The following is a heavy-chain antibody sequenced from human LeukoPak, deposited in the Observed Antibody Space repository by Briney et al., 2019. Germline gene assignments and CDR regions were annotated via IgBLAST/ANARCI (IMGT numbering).Heavy chain of an antibody. Sequence: SETLSLTCTVSGGSISSSSYYWGWIRQPPGKGLEWIGSIYYSGSTYYNPSLKSRVTISVDTSKNQFSLKLSSVTAADTAVYYCARDVSGSPEEDWGQGTLVTVSS. CDR2: IYYSGST. CDR1: GGSISSSSYY. D-gene: IGHD1-26*01. CDR3: ARDVSGSPEED. J-gene: IGHJ4*02. V-gene: IGHV4-39*07.